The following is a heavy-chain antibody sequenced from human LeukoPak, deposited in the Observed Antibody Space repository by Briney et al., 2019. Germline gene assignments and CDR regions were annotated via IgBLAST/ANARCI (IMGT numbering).Heavy chain of an antibody. V-gene: IGHV1-2*02. CDR1: GYTFTGYY. J-gene: IGHJ6*03. CDR2: INPNSGGT. D-gene: IGHD6-13*01. CDR3: ARGYSSSWYYRLSYMDV. Sequence: ASVKVSCKASGYTFTGYYMHWVRQAPGQGLEWMGWINPNSGGTNYAQKFQGRVTMTRDTSISTAYMELSRLRSDDTAVYYCARGYSSSWYYRLSYMDVWGKGTTVTISS.